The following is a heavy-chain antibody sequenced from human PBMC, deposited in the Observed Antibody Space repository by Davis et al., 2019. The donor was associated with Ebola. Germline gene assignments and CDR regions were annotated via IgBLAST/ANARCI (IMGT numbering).Heavy chain of an antibody. CDR3: ARLQLWLSYYYYGMDV. CDR1: GYTFTSYG. D-gene: IGHD5-18*01. V-gene: IGHV1-18*01. J-gene: IGHJ6*02. Sequence: ASVKVSCKASGYTFTSYGISWVRQAPGQGLEWMGWISAYNGNTNYAQKLQGRVTMTTDTSTSTAYMELRSLRSDDTAVYYCARLQLWLSYYYYGMDVWGQGTTVTVSS. CDR2: ISAYNGNT.